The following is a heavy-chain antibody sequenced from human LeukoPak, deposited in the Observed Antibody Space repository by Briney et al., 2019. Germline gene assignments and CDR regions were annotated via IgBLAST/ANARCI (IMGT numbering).Heavy chain of an antibody. V-gene: IGHV3-53*01. CDR1: GFTVSSNY. CDR2: IYSGGST. J-gene: IGHJ4*02. D-gene: IGHD3-16*01. Sequence: GGSLRLSCAASGFTVSSNYMSWVRPAPGKGLEGVSVIYSGGSTYYADSVKGRFTISRNNSKNTLYLQMNSLRADDTAVYYCARGPHWGAHWAGYFDDWGQGTLVTVSP. CDR3: ARGPHWGAHWAGYFDD.